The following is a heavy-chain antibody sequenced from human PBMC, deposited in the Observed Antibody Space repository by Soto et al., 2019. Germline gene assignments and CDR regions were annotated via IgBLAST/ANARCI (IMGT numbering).Heavy chain of an antibody. V-gene: IGHV3-11*05. CDR1: GFTFSDYY. CDR3: ARGGVDDTYYYYGMDV. Sequence: QVQLVESGGGLVKPGGSLRLSCAASGFTFSDYYMSWIRQAPGKGLEWVSYISSSSSYTNYADSVKGRFTISRDNAKNPLYLQMNSLRAEDTAVYYCARGGVDDTYYYYGMDVWGQGTTVTVSS. D-gene: IGHD5-12*01. J-gene: IGHJ6*02. CDR2: ISSSSSYT.